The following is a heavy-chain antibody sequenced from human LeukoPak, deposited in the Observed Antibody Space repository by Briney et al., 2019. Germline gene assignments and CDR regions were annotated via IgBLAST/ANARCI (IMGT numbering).Heavy chain of an antibody. CDR1: GYTLTELS. Sequence: ASVKVSCKVSGYTLTELSMHWVRQAPGKGLEWMGGFDPEDGETIYAQKFQGRVTMTEDTSTDTAYMELSSLRSEDTALYYCAKDKKTGSGSYPGFDYWGQGALVTVSS. CDR3: AKDKKTGSGSYPGFDY. V-gene: IGHV1-24*01. CDR2: FDPEDGET. D-gene: IGHD3-10*01. J-gene: IGHJ4*02.